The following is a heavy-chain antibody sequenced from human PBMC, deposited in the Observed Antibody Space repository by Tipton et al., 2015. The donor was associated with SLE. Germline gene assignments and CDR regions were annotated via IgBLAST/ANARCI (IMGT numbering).Heavy chain of an antibody. CDR3: ARRFSARSGFLIMGDAFDM. CDR2: ITIKEDNFAT. Sequence: SLRLSCAASDFTFSDSSIHWVRQASGKGLEWVGHITIKEDNFATAYAASVRGRFTISRDDSKNTASLQMTSLNTEDTAVYFCARRFSARSGFLIMGDAFDMWGQGTMVIVSS. J-gene: IGHJ3*02. V-gene: IGHV3-73*01. D-gene: IGHD4/OR15-4a*01. CDR1: DFTFSDSS.